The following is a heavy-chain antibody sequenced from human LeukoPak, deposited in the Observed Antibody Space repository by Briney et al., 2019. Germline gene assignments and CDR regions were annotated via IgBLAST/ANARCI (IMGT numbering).Heavy chain of an antibody. CDR3: ARSLMGTKYVFDY. CDR2: IYPGDSDT. D-gene: IGHD1-7*01. Sequence: GESLKISCKGSGDSFTTYWIGWVRQMPGKGLEWMGIIYPGDSDTRYSPSFQGQVTISADKSISTAYLQWSSLKASDTAVYYCARSLMGTKYVFDYWGQGTLVTVSS. V-gene: IGHV5-51*01. CDR1: GDSFTTYW. J-gene: IGHJ4*02.